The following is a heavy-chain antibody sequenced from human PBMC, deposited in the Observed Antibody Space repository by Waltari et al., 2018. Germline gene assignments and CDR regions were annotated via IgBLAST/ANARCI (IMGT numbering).Heavy chain of an antibody. CDR3: ARCLAYSTYLHYYYGMDF. CDR1: GYTFTGYY. J-gene: IGHJ6*02. Sequence: QVQLVQSGAEVKKPGASVKVSCKTSGYTFTGYYMHWVRQAPGQGLEWMGWINPNNGGTKYAQKVQGRVTMTRDTSISTAYMDLSRLRSDDTALYYCARCLAYSTYLHYYYGMDFWGQGTTVTVSS. V-gene: IGHV1-2*02. CDR2: INPNNGGT. D-gene: IGHD4-4*01.